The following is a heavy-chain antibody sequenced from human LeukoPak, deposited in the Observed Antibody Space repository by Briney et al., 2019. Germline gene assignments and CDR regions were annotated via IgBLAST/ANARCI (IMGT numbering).Heavy chain of an antibody. CDR2: IKQDGSEK. CDR3: ARDRGAVAGYFDY. V-gene: IGHV3-7*01. D-gene: IGHD6-19*01. Sequence: GGSLRLSCAASGFTFSTYRMSWVRQAPGKGLEWVANIKQDGSEKHYVDSVKGRFTISRDNAKNSLYLQMNSLRADDMAVYYCARDRGAVAGYFDYWGQGTLVTVSS. CDR1: GFTFSTYR. J-gene: IGHJ4*02.